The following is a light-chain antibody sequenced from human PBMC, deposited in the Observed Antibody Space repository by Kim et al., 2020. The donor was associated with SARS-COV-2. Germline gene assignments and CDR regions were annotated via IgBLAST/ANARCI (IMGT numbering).Light chain of an antibody. Sequence: QSALTQPRSVSGSPGQSVTISCTGTNSDVGGYESVSLYQQHPGKAPKLVIFDVKKVPSGVTDRFYGSKSGTTASLTIYRLQAEDEADYFCCSYAGSYTWVFGGGTQLTVL. CDR3: CSYAGSYTWV. CDR2: DVK. V-gene: IGLV2-11*01. CDR1: NSDVGGYES. J-gene: IGLJ3*02.